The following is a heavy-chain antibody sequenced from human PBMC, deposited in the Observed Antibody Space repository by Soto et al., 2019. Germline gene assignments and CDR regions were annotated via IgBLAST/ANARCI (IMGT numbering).Heavy chain of an antibody. V-gene: IGHV1-69*12. J-gene: IGHJ4*02. CDR2: IIPIFGTA. CDR3: ARNSDGDYVGVDY. Sequence: QVQLVQSGAEVKKPGSSVKVSCKASGGTFSSYAISWVRQAPGQGLEWMGGIIPIFGTANYAQKFQGRVTISAAEATSRAYRELSSLRSEDTAVYYCARNSDGDYVGVDYWGQGPLVTVSS. CDR1: GGTFSSYA. D-gene: IGHD4-17*01.